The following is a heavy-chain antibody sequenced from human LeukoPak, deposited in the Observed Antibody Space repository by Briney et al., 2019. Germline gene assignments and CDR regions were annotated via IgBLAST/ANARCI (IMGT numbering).Heavy chain of an antibody. V-gene: IGHV3-21*01. Sequence: GGSLRLSCAASGFTFSSYSMNWVRQAPGKGLEWVSSISSSSSYIYYADSVKGRFTISRDNAKNSLYLQMNSLRAEDTAVYYCARDGRYYYDSSGYYGPHGYWGQGTLVTVSS. D-gene: IGHD3-22*01. CDR1: GFTFSSYS. CDR2: ISSSSSYI. J-gene: IGHJ4*02. CDR3: ARDGRYYYDSSGYYGPHGY.